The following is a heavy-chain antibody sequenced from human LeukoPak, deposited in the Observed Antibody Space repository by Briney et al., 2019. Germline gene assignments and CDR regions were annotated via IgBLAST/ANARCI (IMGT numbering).Heavy chain of an antibody. D-gene: IGHD1-20*01. CDR1: GYTFTSCA. J-gene: IGHJ4*02. CDR3: ARARITGTTWGFDY. CDR2: INAGNGNT. V-gene: IGHV1-3*01. Sequence: ASVKVSCKASGYTFTSCAMHWVRQAPGQRLEWMGWINAGNGNTKYSQKFQSRVTITRDTSASTAYMELSSLRSEDTAVYYCARARITGTTWGFDYWGQGTLVTVSS.